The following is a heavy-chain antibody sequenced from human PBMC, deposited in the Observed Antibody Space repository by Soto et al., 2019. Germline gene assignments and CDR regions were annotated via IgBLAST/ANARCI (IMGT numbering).Heavy chain of an antibody. CDR1: DFIFTDAW. V-gene: IGHV3-15*07. Sequence: EVQLVESGGGLVQPGGSLRLSCATSDFIFTDAWMNWVRQAPGKGLEWVGRIKTKAQGETKDYAAPVKGRFTISRDDSRKTLHLQMTCLRTEDTALYYCPTGSYEGYWGQGVLVTVSS. J-gene: IGHJ4*02. CDR3: PTGSYEGY. D-gene: IGHD3-3*01. CDR2: IKTKAQGETK.